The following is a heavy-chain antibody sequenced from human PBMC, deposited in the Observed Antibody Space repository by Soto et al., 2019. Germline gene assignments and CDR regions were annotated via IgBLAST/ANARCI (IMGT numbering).Heavy chain of an antibody. CDR3: ASMTTVTSWYIDV. CDR2: LSYRGST. CDR1: GGSISSSSYY. V-gene: IGHV4-39*01. D-gene: IGHD4-17*01. J-gene: IGHJ6*03. Sequence: SETLSLTCTVSGGSISSSSYYWGWIRQPPGKGLEWIGSLSYRGSTYYNPSLKSRVTISVDTSKNQFSLELSSVTAADTAVYHCASMTTVTSWYIDVWGKGTTVTVSS.